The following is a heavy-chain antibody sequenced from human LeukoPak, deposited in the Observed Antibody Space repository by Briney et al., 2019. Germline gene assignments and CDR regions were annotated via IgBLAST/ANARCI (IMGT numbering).Heavy chain of an antibody. V-gene: IGHV3-30*14. D-gene: IGHD6-13*01. J-gene: IGHJ3*02. CDR1: GFTFSSYA. CDR3: ARGYPAAAIEVGYGDDAFDI. Sequence: PGGSLRLSCAASGFTFSSYAMHWVRQAPGKGLEWVAVISYDGSNKYYADSVKGRFTISRDNSKNTLYLQMNSLRAEDTAVYYCARGYPAAAIEVGYGDDAFDIWGQGTMVTVSS. CDR2: ISYDGSNK.